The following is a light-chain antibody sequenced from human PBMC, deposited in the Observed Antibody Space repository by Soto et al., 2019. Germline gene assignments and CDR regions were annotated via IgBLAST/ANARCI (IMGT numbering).Light chain of an antibody. V-gene: IGKV1-5*01. CDR3: QQYGT. J-gene: IGKJ1*01. CDR2: DAS. CDR1: QSISSW. Sequence: DIQMTQSPSTLSASVGDRVTITCRASQSISSWLAWYQQKPGKAPKLLIYDASSLESGVPSRFSGSGSGTEFTRTISSLQPDYFATYYCQQYGTFGQGTKVEIK.